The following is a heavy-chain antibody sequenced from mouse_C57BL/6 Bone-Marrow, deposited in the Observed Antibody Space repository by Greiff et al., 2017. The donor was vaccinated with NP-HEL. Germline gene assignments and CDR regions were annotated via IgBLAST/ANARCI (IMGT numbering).Heavy chain of an antibody. J-gene: IGHJ1*03. Sequence: QVQLQQPGAELVRPGTSVKLSCKASGYTFTSYWMHWVKQRPGQGLEWIGVIDPTDSYTNYNQKFKGKATLTVDTSSSPAYMQLSSLTSEDSAVYYCAAFFDVWGTGTTVTVSS. CDR1: GYTFTSYW. CDR2: IDPTDSYT. V-gene: IGHV1-59*01. CDR3: AAFFDV.